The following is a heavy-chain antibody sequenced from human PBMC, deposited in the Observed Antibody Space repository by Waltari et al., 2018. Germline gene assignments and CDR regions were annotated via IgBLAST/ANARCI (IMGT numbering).Heavy chain of an antibody. CDR3: ARDGRFPYYYDYMDV. CDR2: IYTRGST. J-gene: IGHJ6*03. Sequence: QVQLQESGPGLVKPSETLSLTCTVSGGSISSYYWSWIRQPAGKGLEWIGRIYTRGSTNYNPSLKSRVPMSVDTSKNQFSLTLSSVTAADTAVYYCARDGRFPYYYDYMDVWGKGTTVTISS. V-gene: IGHV4-4*07. D-gene: IGHD3-3*01. CDR1: GGSISSYY.